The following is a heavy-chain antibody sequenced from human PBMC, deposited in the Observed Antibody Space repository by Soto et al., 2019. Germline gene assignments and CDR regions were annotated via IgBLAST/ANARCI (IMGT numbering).Heavy chain of an antibody. J-gene: IGHJ4*02. CDR3: ATGPITMVRGVIIH. Sequence: ASVKVSCKASGYTFTSYGISWVRQAPGQGLEWMGWISAYNGNTNYAQKLQGRVTMTTDTSTSTAYMELRSLRSDDTAVYYCATGPITMVRGVIIHWGQGTLVTVSS. V-gene: IGHV1-18*01. CDR1: GYTFTSYG. D-gene: IGHD3-10*01. CDR2: ISAYNGNT.